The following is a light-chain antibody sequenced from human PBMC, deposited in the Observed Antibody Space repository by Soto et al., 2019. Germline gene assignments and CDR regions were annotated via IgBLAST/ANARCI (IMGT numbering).Light chain of an antibody. CDR1: QSVSSD. CDR3: QQYNNWPPWT. Sequence: DIVMAQSPATLSVSPGERATLSCRASQSVSSDLAWYQQKPGQAPRLLIYGASTRATGIPARFSGSGSGTELTLTISSLQSEDFAVYYRQQYNNWPPWTFGRGTKVDIX. CDR2: GAS. J-gene: IGKJ1*01. V-gene: IGKV3-15*01.